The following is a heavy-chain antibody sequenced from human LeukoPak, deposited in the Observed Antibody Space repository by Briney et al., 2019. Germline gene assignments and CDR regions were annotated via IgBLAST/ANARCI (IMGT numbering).Heavy chain of an antibody. J-gene: IGHJ5*02. D-gene: IGHD6-19*01. Sequence: PSETLSLTCTVYGGSFSGYYWSWIRQPPGKGLEWIGEINHSVSTNYNPSLKSRVTISVDTSKNQFSLNLSSVTAADTAVYYCARRPHGIAVAGTSAGYWFDPWGQGTLVTISS. CDR1: GGSFSGYY. CDR2: INHSVST. CDR3: ARRPHGIAVAGTSAGYWFDP. V-gene: IGHV4-34*01.